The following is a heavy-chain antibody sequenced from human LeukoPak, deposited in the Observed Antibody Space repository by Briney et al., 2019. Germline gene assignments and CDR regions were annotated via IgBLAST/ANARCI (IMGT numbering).Heavy chain of an antibody. CDR2: INHSGST. J-gene: IGHJ4*02. V-gene: IGHV4-34*01. CDR1: GGSFSGYY. Sequence: SENLSLTCAVYGGSFSGYYWSWIRQPPGKRLEWIGEINHSGSTNDNPSPKSRVTISVDTSKNQFSLKLSSGTAADTAVYYCARVAVALYYFDYWGQGTLVTVSS. CDR3: ARVAVALYYFDY. D-gene: IGHD6-19*01.